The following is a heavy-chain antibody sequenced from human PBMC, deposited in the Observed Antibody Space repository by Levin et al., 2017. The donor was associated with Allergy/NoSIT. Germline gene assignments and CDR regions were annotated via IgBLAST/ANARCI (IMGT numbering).Heavy chain of an antibody. V-gene: IGHV3-48*02. D-gene: IGHD6-19*01. J-gene: IGHJ3*01. CDR1: GFSFNTYS. Sequence: GESLKISCAASGFSFNTYSMNWVRQAPGKGLEWVSYISSSSSTIYYVDSVKGRFTISRDNAKNSLSLQMNRLRDDDTAIYYCARAPSTDWYDDAFDLWGQGTVVTVSS. CDR3: ARAPSTDWYDDAFDL. CDR2: ISSSSSTI.